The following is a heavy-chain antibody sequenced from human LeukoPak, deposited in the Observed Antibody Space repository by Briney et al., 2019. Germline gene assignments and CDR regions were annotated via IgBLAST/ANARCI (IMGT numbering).Heavy chain of an antibody. D-gene: IGHD3-16*01. CDR3: AKASEAMITFGGVINY. CDR1: GFTFSSYG. Sequence: GGSLRLSCAASGFTFSSYGMHWVRQAPGKGLEWVAFIRYDGSNKYYADSVKGRFTISRDNSKNTLYLQMNSLRAEDTAVYYCAKASEAMITFGGVINYWGQGTLVTVSS. V-gene: IGHV3-30*02. CDR2: IRYDGSNK. J-gene: IGHJ4*02.